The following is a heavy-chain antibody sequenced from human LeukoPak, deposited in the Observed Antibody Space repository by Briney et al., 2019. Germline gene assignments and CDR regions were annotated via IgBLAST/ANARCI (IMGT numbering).Heavy chain of an antibody. CDR2: IYYSGST. CDR3: ARQPSPYYYYGMDV. CDR1: GGSISSYY. J-gene: IGHJ6*02. Sequence: SETLSLTCTVSGGSISSYYWSWIRRPPGKGLEWIGYIYYSGSTNYNPSFKSRVIISVDMSKNQVSLKLTSVTAADTAVYYCARQPSPYYYYGMDVWGQGTTVTVSS. V-gene: IGHV4-59*08.